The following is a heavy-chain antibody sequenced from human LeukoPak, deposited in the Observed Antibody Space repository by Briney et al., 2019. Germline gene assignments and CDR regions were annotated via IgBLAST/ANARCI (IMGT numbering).Heavy chain of an antibody. J-gene: IGHJ4*02. D-gene: IGHD5-24*01. CDR2: IFPGDSGT. V-gene: IGHV5-51*01. Sequence: GESRQISCKASGYIFTNYWIGWVRQRPGKGLEWMGIIFPGDSGTIYSPSIQGQVTISADKSITASYLQWTSLKASDTAMYYCAKYGFEMATTPLRREFDFWGEGTLVTVSS. CDR3: AKYGFEMATTPLRREFDF. CDR1: GYIFTNYW.